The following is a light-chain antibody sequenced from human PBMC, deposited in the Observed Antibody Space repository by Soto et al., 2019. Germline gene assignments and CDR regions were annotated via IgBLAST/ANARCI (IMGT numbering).Light chain of an antibody. CDR2: DAS. CDR1: QSVSSSY. CDR3: QQRANWPPVT. Sequence: EIVLTQSPGTLSLSPGERATLSCRASQSVSSSYLAWYQQKPGQPPRLLIYDASKRATGVPARFSGSGSGTDFTLTITTLEPEDFAVYFCQQRANWPPVTFGQGTKVDIK. V-gene: IGKV3D-20*02. J-gene: IGKJ1*01.